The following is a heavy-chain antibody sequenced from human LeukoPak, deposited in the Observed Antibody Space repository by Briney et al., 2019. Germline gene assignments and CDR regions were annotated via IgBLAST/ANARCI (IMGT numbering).Heavy chain of an antibody. CDR3: AIARLYYYDSSGYYEGY. CDR1: GFTFSSYA. V-gene: IGHV3-23*01. D-gene: IGHD3-22*01. CDR2: ISGSGGST. Sequence: GGSLRLSCAASGFTFSSYAMSWVRQAPGKGLEWVSAISGSGGSTCYADSVKGRFTISRDNSKNTLYLQMNSLRAEDTAVYYCAIARLYYYDSSGYYEGYWGQGTLVTVSS. J-gene: IGHJ4*02.